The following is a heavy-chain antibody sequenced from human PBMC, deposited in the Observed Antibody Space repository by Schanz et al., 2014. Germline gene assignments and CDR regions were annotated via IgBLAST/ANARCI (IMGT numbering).Heavy chain of an antibody. CDR2: LSGSGGST. V-gene: IGHV3-23*01. J-gene: IGHJ4*02. D-gene: IGHD1-1*01. CDR3: ARAHGNNWYGKGLDY. Sequence: EVQLLESGGGLVQPGGSLRLSCAASGFTFSSYAMSWVRQAPGKGLEWVSALSGSGGSTYYADSVKGRFTISRDNSKNTVYLQMNRLRAEDTAVYYCARAHGNNWYGKGLDYWGQGTQVNVSS. CDR1: GFTFSSYA.